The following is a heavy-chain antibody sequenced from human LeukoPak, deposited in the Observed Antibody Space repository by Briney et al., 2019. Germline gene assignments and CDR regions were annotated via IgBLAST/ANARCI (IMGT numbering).Heavy chain of an antibody. D-gene: IGHD2-2*01. Sequence: SQTLSLTCTVSGGSISSGGYYWSWIRQHPGKGLEWIGYIYYSGSTYYNPSLKSRVTLSVDTSKNQFSLKLSSVTAADTAVYYCARGGGYCSSTSCYSDWFDPWGQGTLVTVSS. CDR1: GGSISSGGYY. CDR3: ARGGGYCSSTSCYSDWFDP. J-gene: IGHJ5*02. V-gene: IGHV4-31*03. CDR2: IYYSGST.